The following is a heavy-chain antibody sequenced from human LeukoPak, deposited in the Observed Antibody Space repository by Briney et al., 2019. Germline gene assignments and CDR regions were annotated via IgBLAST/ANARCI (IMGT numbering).Heavy chain of an antibody. D-gene: IGHD6-19*01. Sequence: PSETLSLTCTVSGGSISSSYWSWIRQPPGKGLEWIGYIYYGGSTNYNPSFKSRVAISVDTSKNQFSLKLSSVTAADTAVYYCATWGIAVAGTFDYWGQGTLVTVPT. V-gene: IGHV4-59*08. CDR3: ATWGIAVAGTFDY. J-gene: IGHJ4*02. CDR1: GGSISSSY. CDR2: IYYGGST.